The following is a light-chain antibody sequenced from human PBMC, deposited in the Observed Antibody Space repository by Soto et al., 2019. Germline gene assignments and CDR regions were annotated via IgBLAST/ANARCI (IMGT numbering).Light chain of an antibody. J-gene: IGKJ2*01. Sequence: IQMTQSPSSLSASVGDRVTITCRASQSISSYLNWYQQKPGNAPKLLIYNVFTLLSGVPSRFSGSGSGTDFTLTISSLQPEDFATYYRQQTYITPYTFGQGTKLDI. CDR2: NVF. V-gene: IGKV1-39*01. CDR1: QSISSY. CDR3: QQTYITPYT.